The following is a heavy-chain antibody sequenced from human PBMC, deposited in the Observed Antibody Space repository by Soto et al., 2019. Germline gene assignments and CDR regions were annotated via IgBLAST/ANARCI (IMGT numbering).Heavy chain of an antibody. J-gene: IGHJ4*02. Sequence: GGSLRLSCAASGFTFSSYAMSWVRQAPGKGLEWVSYISSSSSTIYYADSVEGRFTISRDNAKNSLYLQMNSLRDEDTAVYYSAREDVTVAGNCDYWGQGTLVTVSS. CDR1: GFTFSSYA. D-gene: IGHD6-19*01. CDR3: AREDVTVAGNCDY. CDR2: ISSSSSTI. V-gene: IGHV3-48*02.